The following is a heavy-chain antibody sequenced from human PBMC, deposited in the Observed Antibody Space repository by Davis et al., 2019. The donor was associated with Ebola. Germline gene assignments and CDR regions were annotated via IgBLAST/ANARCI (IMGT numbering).Heavy chain of an antibody. CDR1: GFTVSSNY. CDR2: IYSGGST. V-gene: IGHV3-53*01. Sequence: GGSLRLSCAASGFTVSSNYMSWVRQAPGKGLEWVSVIYSGGSTYYADSVKGRFTISRDNSKNTLYLQMNSLRAEDTAVYYCAKDRPITMVQGVPFDYWGQGTLVTVSS. J-gene: IGHJ4*02. D-gene: IGHD3-10*01. CDR3: AKDRPITMVQGVPFDY.